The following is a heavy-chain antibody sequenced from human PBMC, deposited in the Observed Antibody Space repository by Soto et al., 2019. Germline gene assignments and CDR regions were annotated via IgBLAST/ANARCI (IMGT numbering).Heavy chain of an antibody. CDR1: GFSLNTSAVG. D-gene: IGHD3-16*01. CDR3: AHREGDDHVLGSYKDAFDS. V-gene: IGHV2-5*02. Sequence: QITLKESGPTLVKPTQTLTLTCTFSGFSLNTSAVGVGWIRQPPGKALEWLALIYWDDDKRYNPSLKSRLTITKDTSKNQVVLKMTRMDPVDTGTYFCAHREGDDHVLGSYKDAFDSWGQGTMVTVSS. J-gene: IGHJ3*02. CDR2: IYWDDDK.